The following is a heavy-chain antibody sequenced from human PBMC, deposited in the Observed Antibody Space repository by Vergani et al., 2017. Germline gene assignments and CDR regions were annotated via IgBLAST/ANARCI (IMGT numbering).Heavy chain of an antibody. CDR1: GYTFTVSDHY. V-gene: IGHV1-2*02. D-gene: IGHD2-21*02. CDR3: SAGSVRGLLGFDY. J-gene: IGHJ4*02. Sequence: QVQLVQSGTEVKNPGASVKVSCKASGYTFTVSDHYIHWVRQAPGQGLEWMGWINPDSGGTNYAQKFRGRVTLTRDTSITTAYMELRTLTSDDTAVYFCSAGSVRGLLGFDYWGQGTLVTVSS. CDR2: INPDSGGT.